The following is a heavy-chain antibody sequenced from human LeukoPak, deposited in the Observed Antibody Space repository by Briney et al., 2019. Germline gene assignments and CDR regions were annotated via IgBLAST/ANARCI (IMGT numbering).Heavy chain of an antibody. CDR2: INPNSGGT. J-gene: IGHJ4*02. V-gene: IGHV1-2*06. Sequence: ASVKVSCKASGYTFTGYYMNWVRQAPGQGLEWMGRINPNSGGTNYAQKFQGRVTMTRDTSISTAYMELSRLRSDDTAVYYCARPSSGSGSKPALDYWGQGTLVTVSS. D-gene: IGHD1-26*01. CDR1: GYTFTGYY. CDR3: ARPSSGSGSKPALDY.